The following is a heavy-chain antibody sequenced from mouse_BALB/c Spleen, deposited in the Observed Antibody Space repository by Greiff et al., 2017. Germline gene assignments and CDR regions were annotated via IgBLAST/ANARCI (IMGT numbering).Heavy chain of an antibody. J-gene: IGHJ1*01. CDR1: GYTFTSYW. CDR3: ARSLYDYWYFDV. Sequence: VQLQESGAELAKPGASVKMSCKASGYTFTSYWMHWVKQRPGQGLEWIGYINPSTGYTEYNQKFKDKATLTADKSSSTAYIQLSSLTSEDSAVYYCARSLYDYWYFDVWGAGTTVTVSS. D-gene: IGHD2-3*01. CDR2: INPSTGYT. V-gene: IGHV1-7*01.